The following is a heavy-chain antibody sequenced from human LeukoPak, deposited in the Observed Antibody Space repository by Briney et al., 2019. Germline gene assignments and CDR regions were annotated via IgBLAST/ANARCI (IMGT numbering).Heavy chain of an antibody. D-gene: IGHD1-26*01. CDR3: AMEGYSGNYPAY. J-gene: IGHJ4*02. V-gene: IGHV3-21*01. CDR2: ISSSSSYI. Sequence: GGSLRLSCAASGFTGSHNYMNWVRQAPGKGLEWVSSISSSSSYIYYADSVKGRFTISRDNARNSLYLQMNSLRAEDTAVYYCAMEGYSGNYPAYWGQGTLVTVSS. CDR1: GFTGSHNY.